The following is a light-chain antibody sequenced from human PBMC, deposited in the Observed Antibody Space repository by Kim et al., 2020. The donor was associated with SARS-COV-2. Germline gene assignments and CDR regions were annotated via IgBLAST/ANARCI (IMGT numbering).Light chain of an antibody. V-gene: IGLV3-1*01. CDR3: QAWDSSTSWV. CDR1: KLGDKY. Sequence: VCPGQTASITCSGDKLGDKYACWYQQKPGQSPVLVIYQDSKRPSGSPERFSGSNSGNTATLTISGTQAMDEADYYCQAWDSSTSWVFGGGTQLTVL. CDR2: QDS. J-gene: IGLJ3*02.